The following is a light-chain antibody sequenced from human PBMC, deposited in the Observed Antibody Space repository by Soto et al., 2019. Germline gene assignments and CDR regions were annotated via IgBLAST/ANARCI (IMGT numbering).Light chain of an antibody. CDR1: SSDVGDYNY. Sequence: QPVLTQPPSASGSAGQSVTISCTGTSSDVGDYNYVSWYQQHPGKAPKLMIYEVSKRPSGVPDRFSGSKSGNTASLTVSGLQAEDEADYYCSSYAGSNNYVFGTGTKLTVL. CDR2: EVS. CDR3: SSYAGSNNYV. V-gene: IGLV2-8*01. J-gene: IGLJ1*01.